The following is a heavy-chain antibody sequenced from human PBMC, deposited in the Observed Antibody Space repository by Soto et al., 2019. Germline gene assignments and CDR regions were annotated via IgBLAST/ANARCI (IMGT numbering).Heavy chain of an antibody. Sequence: EVQLVESGGGLVQPGGSLKLSCAASGFTFSGSSVHWVRQASGKGLEWVGCIRNKVHSYATAYAASVRGRFTISRDDSKNTTFLQMKSLNTEDTAVYYCISHSPEDMKRTWGQGTLVTVSS. V-gene: IGHV3-73*02. CDR3: ISHSPEDMKRT. J-gene: IGHJ4*02. D-gene: IGHD2-15*01. CDR1: GFTFSGSS. CDR2: IRNKVHSYAT.